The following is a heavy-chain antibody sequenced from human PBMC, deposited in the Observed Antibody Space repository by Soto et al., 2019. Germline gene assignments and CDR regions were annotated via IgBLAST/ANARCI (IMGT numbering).Heavy chain of an antibody. CDR3: ARDSSGYLFDY. CDR1: GGSICSSGYY. J-gene: IGHJ4*02. V-gene: IGHV4-39*01. Sequence: SETLSLTCTVSGGSICSSGYYWGWIRQPPGKGLEWIGSVYYSGITYYTPSLKSRLTISVDTSKNQFSLMLRSVTAADTAVYYCARDSSGYLFDYWGQGTLVTVSS. D-gene: IGHD3-22*01. CDR2: VYYSGIT.